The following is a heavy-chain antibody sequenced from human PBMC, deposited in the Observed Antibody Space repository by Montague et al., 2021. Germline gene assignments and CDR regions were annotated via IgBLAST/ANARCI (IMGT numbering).Heavy chain of an antibody. CDR3: ARGRWAPFDY. V-gene: IGHV3-7*03. D-gene: IGHD1-26*01. CDR1: GFTFSDYW. J-gene: IGHJ4*02. CDR2: IKQDGSDQ. Sequence: SLRLSCAVSGFTFSDYWMNWVRQAPGKGLEWVANIKQDGSDQYYADSAKGRFTISRDNAKNSVYLQMSSLRAEDSAVYYCARGRWAPFDYWGQGTLVTVSS.